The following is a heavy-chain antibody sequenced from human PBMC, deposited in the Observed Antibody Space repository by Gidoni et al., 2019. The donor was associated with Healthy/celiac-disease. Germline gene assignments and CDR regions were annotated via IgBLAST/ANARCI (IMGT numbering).Heavy chain of an antibody. CDR2: INHSGST. CDR3: ARDPRVGIAARPWPTRKYYYGMDV. V-gene: IGHV4-34*01. D-gene: IGHD6-6*01. J-gene: IGHJ6*02. Sequence: QVQLQQWGAGLLKPSETLSLTCAVYGGSFSGYYWSWIRQPPGKGLEWIGEINHSGSTNYNPSLKSRVTISVDTSKNQFSLKLSSVTAADTAVYYCARDPRVGIAARPWPTRKYYYGMDVWGQGTTVTVSS. CDR1: GGSFSGYY.